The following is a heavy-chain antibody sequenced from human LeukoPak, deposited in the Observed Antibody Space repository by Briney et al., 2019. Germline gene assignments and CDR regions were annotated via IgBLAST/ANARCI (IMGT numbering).Heavy chain of an antibody. CDR2: IGVGDRST. J-gene: IGHJ4*02. D-gene: IGHD1-14*01. Sequence: GGSLRLSCAASGFTFSNYGMSWVRQAPGKGLEWVSGIGVGDRSTYYADSVRGRFTISRDDSKNMVYLQMNSLRVEDTAVYYCAKDWASGNYFDYWGQGTLVTVSS. CDR1: GFTFSNYG. V-gene: IGHV3-23*01. CDR3: AKDWASGNYFDY.